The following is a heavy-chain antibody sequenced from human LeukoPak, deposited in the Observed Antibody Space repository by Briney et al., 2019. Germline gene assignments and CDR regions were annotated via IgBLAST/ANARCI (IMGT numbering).Heavy chain of an antibody. Sequence: GGSLRLSCAVSGVTFSSYGMHWVRQPPGKGLEWVAVISYDGRNEYYADSVKGRATISRDNSKNTLYLQMKSLSAEDTAVYYCAKDTGSGSRALGDFQYWGQGTLVTVSS. CDR3: AKDTGSGSRALGDFQY. D-gene: IGHD3-10*01. V-gene: IGHV3-30*18. J-gene: IGHJ1*01. CDR2: ISYDGRNE. CDR1: GVTFSSYG.